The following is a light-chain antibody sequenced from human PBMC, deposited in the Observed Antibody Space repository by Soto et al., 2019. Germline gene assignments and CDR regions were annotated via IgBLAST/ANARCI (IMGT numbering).Light chain of an antibody. CDR2: GAS. Sequence: EIVSTQSPGTLSLSPGERATLSCRASQSVSSTYLAWYQQKPGQAPRLLIYGASNRATGIPDRFSGSGSGTDFTLTISRLEPEDFAVYYCQQYGGSRWTFGQGTKVDIK. CDR1: QSVSSTY. V-gene: IGKV3-20*01. CDR3: QQYGGSRWT. J-gene: IGKJ1*01.